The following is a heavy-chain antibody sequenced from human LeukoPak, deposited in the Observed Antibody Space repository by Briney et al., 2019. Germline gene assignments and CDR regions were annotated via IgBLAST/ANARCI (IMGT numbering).Heavy chain of an antibody. J-gene: IGHJ4*02. V-gene: IGHV3-30*02. D-gene: IGHD2-21*01. CDR1: GFTFSSYG. CDR2: IRYDGSNK. Sequence: PGRSLRLSCAASGFTFSSYGMHWVRQAPGKGLEWVAFIRYDGSNKYYADSVKGRFTISRDNSKNTLYLQMNSLRAEDTAVYYCAKDQRRYCGGDCSVGIDYWGQGTLVTVSS. CDR3: AKDQRRYCGGDCSVGIDY.